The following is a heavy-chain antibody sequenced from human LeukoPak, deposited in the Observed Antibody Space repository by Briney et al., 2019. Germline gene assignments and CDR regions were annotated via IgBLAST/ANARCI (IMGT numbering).Heavy chain of an antibody. D-gene: IGHD2/OR15-2a*01. V-gene: IGHV1-69*05. CDR1: GGTFSSYA. J-gene: IGHJ6*04. CDR2: IIPIFGTA. Sequence: SVKVSCKASGGTFSSYAISWVREAPGQGLEWMGGIIPIFGTANYAQKFQGRVTITRNTSISTAYMELSSLRSEDTAVYYCARERLGVKIGLFGMDVWGKGTTVTVSS. CDR3: ARERLGVKIGLFGMDV.